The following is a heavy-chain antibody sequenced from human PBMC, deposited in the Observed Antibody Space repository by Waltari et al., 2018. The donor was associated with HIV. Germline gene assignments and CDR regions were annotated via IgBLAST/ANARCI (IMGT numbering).Heavy chain of an antibody. CDR1: GFPFSSFC. CDR2: ISSSSSTM. Sequence: EVQLVESGGGLVQPGGSLRLSCVASGFPFSSFCMTWVRQAPTKGLEWVSYISSSSSTMYYADSVKGRFTISRDNAKNSLYLQMNSLRDDDTAVYYCVRDWAGGDYWGQGTLVTVSS. V-gene: IGHV3-48*02. CDR3: VRDWAGGDY. D-gene: IGHD2-15*01. J-gene: IGHJ4*02.